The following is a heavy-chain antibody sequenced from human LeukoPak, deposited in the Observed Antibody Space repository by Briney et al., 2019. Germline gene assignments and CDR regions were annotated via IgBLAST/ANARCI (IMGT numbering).Heavy chain of an antibody. V-gene: IGHV4-39*01. J-gene: IGHJ6*03. CDR3: ASVRRGFGESSKYYSYYYMDV. CDR1: GGSISSSSYY. CDR2: IYYSGST. Sequence: SETLSLTCTVSGGSISSSSYYWGWIRQPPGTGLEWIGNIYYSGSTYCSPSLKSRVTISVDTSKNQFSLKLSAVTAADTAVYYCASVRRGFGESSKYYSYYYMDVWGNGTTVTISS. D-gene: IGHD3-10*01.